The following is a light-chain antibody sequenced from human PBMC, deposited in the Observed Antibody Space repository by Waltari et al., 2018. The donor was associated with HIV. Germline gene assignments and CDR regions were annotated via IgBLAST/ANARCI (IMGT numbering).Light chain of an antibody. CDR1: TSTIGSAA. CDR3: ATWDHELDSWV. J-gene: IGLJ3*02. CDR2: NSN. V-gene: IGLV1-44*01. Sequence: QSVLTQPPSAPGTPRQRIILSCSGSTSTIGSAAFYWYQQFPVTPPKLLIFNSNQRPSGVPDRFSASKSGTSASLAISGLQSDDEADYYCATWDHELDSWVFGGGTKLTVL.